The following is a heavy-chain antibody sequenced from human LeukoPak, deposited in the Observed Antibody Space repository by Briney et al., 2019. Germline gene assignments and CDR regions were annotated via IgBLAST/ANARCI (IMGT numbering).Heavy chain of an antibody. CDR1: GFTFGDKS. Sequence: GGSLRLSCETSGFTFGDKSISWVRQAPGKGLEWIGVIRKKSFGGTAGYAAAVKDRFSISRDDSKSIAYLQMNSLKTEDTAMYYCTRDMPDYWGQGTLVTVSS. CDR2: IRKKSFGGTA. J-gene: IGHJ4*02. V-gene: IGHV3-49*04. D-gene: IGHD2-2*01. CDR3: TRDMPDY.